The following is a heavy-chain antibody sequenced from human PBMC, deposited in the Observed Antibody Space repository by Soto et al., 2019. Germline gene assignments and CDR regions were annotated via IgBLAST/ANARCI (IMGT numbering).Heavy chain of an antibody. CDR3: AREGGAPGAYDH. D-gene: IGHD7-27*01. J-gene: IGHJ4*02. CDR1: GGTFMTYT. V-gene: IGHV1-69*01. CDR2: ITLVFGTA. Sequence: QVQLVQSGAEVKKPGSSVKVSCKASGGTFMTYTISWVRQAPGQGLEWMGGITLVFGTADYAQKFQGRVTITADESTGTVYMEPSGLRSEDTAVYYCAREGGAPGAYDHWGQGTLVSVSS.